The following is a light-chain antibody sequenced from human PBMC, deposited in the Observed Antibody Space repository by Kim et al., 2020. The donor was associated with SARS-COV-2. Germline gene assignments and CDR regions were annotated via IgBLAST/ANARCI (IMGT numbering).Light chain of an antibody. CDR2: AAS. CDR3: QQSFNTPYT. CDR1: QSMSRY. V-gene: IGKV1-39*01. J-gene: IGKJ2*01. Sequence: SASVGDRVTITCRASQSMSRYLNWYQQKPGKAPNLLIYAASSLQSGVPSRFSGSGSGTDFTLTINSLQPEDFATYYCQQSFNTPYTFGQGTKLEI.